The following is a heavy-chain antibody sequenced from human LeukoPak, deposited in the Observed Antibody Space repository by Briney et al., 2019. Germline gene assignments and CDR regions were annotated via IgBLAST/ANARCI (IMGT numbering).Heavy chain of an antibody. CDR2: IYSGGST. CDR3: ARDTKNRGFEY. Sequence: GSLRPSCAASGFTVSSNYMSWVRQAPGKGLEWVSVIYSGGSTYYADSVKGRFTISRDNSKNTLHLQMNSLRAEDTAVYYCARDTKNRGFEYWGQGTLVTVSS. J-gene: IGHJ4*02. V-gene: IGHV3-53*01. D-gene: IGHD2-2*01. CDR1: GFTVSSNY.